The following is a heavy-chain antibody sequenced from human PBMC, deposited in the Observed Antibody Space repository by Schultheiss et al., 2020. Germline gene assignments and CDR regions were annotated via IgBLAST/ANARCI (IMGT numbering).Heavy chain of an antibody. CDR2: IWYDGSNK. D-gene: IGHD1-26*01. CDR3: ASGSYFLDN. V-gene: IGHV3-33*08. Sequence: GGSLRLSCAASGFTFSSYSMNWVRQAPGKGLEWVAFIWYDGSNKYYADSVKGRFTISRDNAKNTLSLQMNNLRVEDTAVYYCASGSYFLDNWGRGTLVNVS. CDR1: GFTFSSYS. J-gene: IGHJ4*02.